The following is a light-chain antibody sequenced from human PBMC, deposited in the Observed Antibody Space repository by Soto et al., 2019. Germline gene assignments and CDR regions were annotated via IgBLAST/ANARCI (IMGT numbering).Light chain of an antibody. CDR3: QQGHSTPYT. Sequence: DIQMTQSPSSLSASLGDSVTITCRASQNIRTYLNWYQQKPGKAPKLLIHSASALPSGVPSRFSASGSGTEFTLTMSGLQPEDFATYYCQQGHSTPYTFGQGTKVDIK. J-gene: IGKJ2*01. CDR2: SAS. V-gene: IGKV1-39*01. CDR1: QNIRTY.